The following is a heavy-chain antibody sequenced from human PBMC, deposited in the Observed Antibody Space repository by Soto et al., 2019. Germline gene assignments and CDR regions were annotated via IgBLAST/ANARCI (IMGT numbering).Heavy chain of an antibody. CDR3: ASHVNFPLAGTGFDS. Sequence: SETLSLTCTISGISISSTIYYWGWIRQPPGKRLEWSGSIYYSGSTYLNTSLNSRAPIPVDMSKSQFSLKLSSMTATDPAFYYGASHVNFPLAGTGFDSWGGGTLVTVSS. CDR2: IYYSGST. J-gene: IGHJ4*02. CDR1: GISISSTIYY. D-gene: IGHD6-19*01. V-gene: IGHV4-39*01.